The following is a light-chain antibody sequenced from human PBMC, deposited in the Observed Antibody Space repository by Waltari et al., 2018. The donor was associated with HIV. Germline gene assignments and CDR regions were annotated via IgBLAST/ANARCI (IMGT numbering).Light chain of an antibody. CDR1: QSIGSW. CDR2: KAS. CDR3: QQYNSYPWT. Sequence: TQSPDFQSVSPKEKVTITCRASQSIGSWLAWYQQKPGKAPDLLIYKASTLESGVPSRFSGSGSGTEFTLTISSLQPDDFATYYCQQYNSYPWTFGQGTKVEIK. J-gene: IGKJ1*01. V-gene: IGKV1-5*03.